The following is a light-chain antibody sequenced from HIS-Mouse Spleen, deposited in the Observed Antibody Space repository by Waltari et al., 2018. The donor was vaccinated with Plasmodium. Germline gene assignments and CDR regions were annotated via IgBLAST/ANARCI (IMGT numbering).Light chain of an antibody. Sequence: EIVMTQSPATLSVSPGERATLSCRASQSVSSYLARYQQKPGQAPRLLIYGASTRDTGIPARISGRGTGTEYTLTISSRQSEDFAVYYCQQYNNWPRGTFGQGTKVEIK. CDR2: GAS. CDR3: QQYNNWPRGT. J-gene: IGKJ1*01. V-gene: IGKV3-15*01. CDR1: QSVSSY.